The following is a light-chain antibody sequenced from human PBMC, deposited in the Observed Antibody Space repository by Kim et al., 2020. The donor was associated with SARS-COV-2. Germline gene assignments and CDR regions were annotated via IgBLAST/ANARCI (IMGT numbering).Light chain of an antibody. CDR3: QKYGSSYI. J-gene: IGKJ2*01. CDR2: GAS. V-gene: IGKV3-20*01. CDR1: QSVSSKY. Sequence: SLSPGERATLSCKASQSVSSKYLAWYQHKPGQPPRLLIFGASTRATGVPGRFSGSGSGTDFSLLISRLEPEDFAVYYCQKYGSSYIFGQGTKLEI.